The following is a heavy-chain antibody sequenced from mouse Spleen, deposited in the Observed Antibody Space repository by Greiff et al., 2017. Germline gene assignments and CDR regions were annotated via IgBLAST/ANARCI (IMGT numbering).Heavy chain of an antibody. D-gene: IGHD1-1*01. CDR3: ARGRLLLRYYFDY. CDR2: ISSGGST. V-gene: IGHV5-6-5*01. Sequence: EVQLQQSGGGLVKPGGSLKLSCAASGFTFSDYGMHWVRQAPGKRLEWVASISSGGSTYYPDSVKGRFTISRDNARNILYLQMSSLRSEDTAMYYCARGRLLLRYYFDYWGQGTTLTVSS. J-gene: IGHJ2*01. CDR1: GFTFSDYG.